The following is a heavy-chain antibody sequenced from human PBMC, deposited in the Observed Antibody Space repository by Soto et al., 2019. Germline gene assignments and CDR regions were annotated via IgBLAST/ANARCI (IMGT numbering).Heavy chain of an antibody. Sequence: SETLSLTCTVSGGSISSSSYYWGWIRQPPGKGLEWIGSIYYSGSTYYNPSLKSRVTISVDTSKNQFSLKLSSVTAADTAVYYCARLNLSWFGTWGVWGKGTTVTVSS. D-gene: IGHD3-10*01. J-gene: IGHJ6*04. V-gene: IGHV4-39*01. CDR2: IYYSGST. CDR1: GGSISSSSYY. CDR3: ARLNLSWFGTWGV.